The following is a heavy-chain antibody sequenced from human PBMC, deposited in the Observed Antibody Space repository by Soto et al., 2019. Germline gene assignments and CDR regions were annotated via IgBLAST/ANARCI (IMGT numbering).Heavy chain of an antibody. CDR1: GFTFSSYS. CDR2: ISSSSSTI. V-gene: IGHV3-48*02. Sequence: GGSLRLSCAASGFTFSSYSMNWVRQAPGKGLEWVSYISSSSSTIYYADSVKGRFTISRDNAKNSLYLQMNSLRDEDTAVYYCAGDIGYSYGYTPDTFDYWGQGTLVTVSS. D-gene: IGHD5-18*01. CDR3: AGDIGYSYGYTPDTFDY. J-gene: IGHJ4*02.